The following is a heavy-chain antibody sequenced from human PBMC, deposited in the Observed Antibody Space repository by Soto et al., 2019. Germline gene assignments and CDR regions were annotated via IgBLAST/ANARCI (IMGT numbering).Heavy chain of an antibody. Sequence: GGSLRLSCAASGFTFSSYAMSWVRQAPGKGLEWVSAISGSGGSTYYADSVKGRFTISRDNSKNTLYLQMNSLRAEDTAVYYCANLKQWLDLENYWGQGTLVTVSS. CDR3: ANLKQWLDLENY. V-gene: IGHV3-23*01. CDR1: GFTFSSYA. J-gene: IGHJ4*02. CDR2: ISGSGGST. D-gene: IGHD6-19*01.